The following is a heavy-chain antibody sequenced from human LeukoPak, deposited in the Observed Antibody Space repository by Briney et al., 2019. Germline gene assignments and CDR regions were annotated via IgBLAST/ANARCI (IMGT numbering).Heavy chain of an antibody. CDR3: AREWWDYQRVFDY. J-gene: IGHJ4*02. D-gene: IGHD1-7*01. CDR2: ISSSGYI. Sequence: GESLRLSCAASGFTFSSYSMNWVRQAPGKGLEWVSSISSSGYIYYADSVKGRFTISRDNAKNSLYLQMNSLRAEDTAVYYCAREWWDYQRVFDYWGQGTLVTVSS. CDR1: GFTFSSYS. V-gene: IGHV3-21*01.